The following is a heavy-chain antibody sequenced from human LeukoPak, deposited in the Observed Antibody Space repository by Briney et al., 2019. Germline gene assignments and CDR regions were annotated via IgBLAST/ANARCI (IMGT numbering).Heavy chain of an antibody. CDR3: ARHGYYDSGGKEPYGMDV. J-gene: IGHJ6*02. CDR2: IYPGDSDT. Sequence: GESLQISGKGSGYSFTSYWIGWVRQLPGKGLEWMGIIYPGDSDTRYSPSFQGQVTISADKSISTAYLQWSSLKASDTAMYYCARHGYYDSGGKEPYGMDVWGQGTTVTVSS. V-gene: IGHV5-51*01. D-gene: IGHD3-22*01. CDR1: GYSFTSYW.